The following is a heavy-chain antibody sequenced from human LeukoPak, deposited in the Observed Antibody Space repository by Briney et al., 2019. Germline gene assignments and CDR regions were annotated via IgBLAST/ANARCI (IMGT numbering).Heavy chain of an antibody. V-gene: IGHV4-39*07. CDR2: IYFSGSS. D-gene: IGHD3-10*01. J-gene: IGHJ5*02. CDR1: GDPIISSNHY. CDR3: ARGLWFGELSWWFDP. Sequence: SETLSLTCTVSGDPIISSNHYWAWVRQSPGKGLEWIGSIYFSGSSSHNPSLQGRVIISVDTSENQFSLKLTSVTAADTAVYYCARGLWFGELSWWFDPWGQGTLVTVSS.